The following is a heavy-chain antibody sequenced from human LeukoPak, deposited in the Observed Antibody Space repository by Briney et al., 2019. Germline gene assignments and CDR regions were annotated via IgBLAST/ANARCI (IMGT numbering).Heavy chain of an antibody. CDR1: GFTVSSND. D-gene: IGHD4-23*01. Sequence: GGSLRLSCAASGFTVSSNDMSWVRQAPGKGLEWVSVIYSGGRTFYADSVKGRFTISRDNSKNTLYLQMNSLRAEDTAVYYCARPRRWYHYHPPDYWGQGTLVTVSS. V-gene: IGHV3-53*01. CDR2: IYSGGRT. J-gene: IGHJ4*02. CDR3: ARPRRWYHYHPPDY.